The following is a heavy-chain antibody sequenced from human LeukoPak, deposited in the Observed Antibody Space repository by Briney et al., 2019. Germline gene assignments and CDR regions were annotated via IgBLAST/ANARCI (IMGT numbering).Heavy chain of an antibody. CDR3: AKGNSSSWYPAYFDY. CDR2: IRYDGSNK. V-gene: IGHV3-30*02. CDR1: GFTFSSYG. D-gene: IGHD6-13*01. J-gene: IGHJ4*02. Sequence: GGSLRLSCAASGFTFSSYGMHWVRQAPGKGLEWVAFIRYDGSNKYYADSVKGRFTISRDNSKNTLYLQMNSLRAEDTAVYYCAKGNSSSWYPAYFDYWGQGTLVTVSS.